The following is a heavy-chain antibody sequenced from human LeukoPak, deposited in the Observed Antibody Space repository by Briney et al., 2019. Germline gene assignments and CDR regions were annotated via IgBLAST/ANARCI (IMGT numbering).Heavy chain of an antibody. CDR2: INPTGGST. J-gene: IGHJ4*02. D-gene: IGHD5-18*01. CDR1: GYTFTSYY. Sequence: ASVKVSCKASGYTFTSYYMHWVRQAPGQGLEWMGIINPTGGSTSYAQKFQGRVTMTRDTSTSTVYMELSSLRSEDTAVYYSASGYSYEVPDYWGQGTLVTVSS. CDR3: ASGYSYEVPDY. V-gene: IGHV1-46*03.